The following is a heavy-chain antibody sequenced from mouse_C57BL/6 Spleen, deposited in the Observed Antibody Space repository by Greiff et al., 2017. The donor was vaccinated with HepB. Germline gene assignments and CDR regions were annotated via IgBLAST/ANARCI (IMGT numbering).Heavy chain of an antibody. J-gene: IGHJ4*01. CDR3: ARCVYDYGGGLYAMDY. D-gene: IGHD2-4*01. CDR2: IYPGSGST. Sequence: QVQLQQPGAELVKPGASVKMSCKASGYTFTSYWITWVKQRPGQGLEWIGDIYPGSGSTNYNEKFKSKATLTVDTSSSTAYRQLSSLTSEGSAVYYGARCVYDYGGGLYAMDYWGQGTSVTVSS. CDR1: GYTFTSYW. V-gene: IGHV1-55*01.